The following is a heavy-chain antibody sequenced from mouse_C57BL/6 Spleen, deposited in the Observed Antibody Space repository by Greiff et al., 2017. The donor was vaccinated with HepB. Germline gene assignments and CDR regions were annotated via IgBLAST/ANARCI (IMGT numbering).Heavy chain of an antibody. CDR3: AREGSYDYDVGFAY. CDR2: ISYDGSN. J-gene: IGHJ3*01. D-gene: IGHD2-4*01. CDR1: GYSITSGYY. V-gene: IGHV3-6*01. Sequence: EVKLQESGPGLVKPSQSLSLTCSVTGYSITSGYYWNWIRQFPGNKLEWMGYISYDGSNNYNPSLKNRISITRDTSKNQFFLKLNSVTTEDTATYYCAREGSYDYDVGFAYWGQGTLVTVSA.